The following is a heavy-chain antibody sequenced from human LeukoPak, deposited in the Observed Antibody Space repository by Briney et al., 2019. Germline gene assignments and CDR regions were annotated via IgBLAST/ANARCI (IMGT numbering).Heavy chain of an antibody. V-gene: IGHV3-53*01. Sequence: GGSLRLSCAASGFTVSSNYISWVHQAPGKGLEWVSVIYSGGSTYYADSVKGRFTISRDNSKNTLYLQMNSLRAEDTAVYYCARGTRTSYGLGYWGQGTLVTVSS. CDR2: IYSGGST. CDR1: GFTVSSNY. CDR3: ARGTRTSYGLGY. J-gene: IGHJ4*02. D-gene: IGHD5-18*01.